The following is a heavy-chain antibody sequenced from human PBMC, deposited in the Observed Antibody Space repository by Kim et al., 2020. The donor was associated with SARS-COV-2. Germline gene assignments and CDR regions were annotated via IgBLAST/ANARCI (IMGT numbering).Heavy chain of an antibody. J-gene: IGHJ6*02. CDR3: ANLYVVPDAMSGYYYGMDV. CDR2: ISWNRGSI. CDR1: GFTFDDYA. Sequence: GGSLRLSCAASGFTFDDYAMHWVRQAPGKGLEWVAGISWNRGSIGYADSVKGRFTISRDNAKNSLYLQMNSLRAEDTALYYCANLYVVPDAMSGYYYGMDVWGQGTTVTVSS. V-gene: IGHV3-9*01. D-gene: IGHD2-2*01.